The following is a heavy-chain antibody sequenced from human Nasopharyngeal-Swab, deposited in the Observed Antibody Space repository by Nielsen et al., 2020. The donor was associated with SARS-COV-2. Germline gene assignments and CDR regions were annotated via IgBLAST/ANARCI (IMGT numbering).Heavy chain of an antibody. Sequence: SLKISCAASGFTYDDYSMHWVRQPPGKGLEWVSGITWNSGTKGYAESVQGRFTISRDNAKNSLYLQMNSLRAEDTALYYCAKARRTDTYGYECFDSWGQGTLVTVSS. CDR1: GFTYDDYS. CDR2: ITWNSGTK. J-gene: IGHJ4*02. CDR3: AKARRTDTYGYECFDS. V-gene: IGHV3-9*01. D-gene: IGHD5-18*01.